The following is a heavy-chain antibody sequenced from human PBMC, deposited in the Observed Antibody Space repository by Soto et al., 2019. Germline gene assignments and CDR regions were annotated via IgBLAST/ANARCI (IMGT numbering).Heavy chain of an antibody. Sequence: QLQLQESGPGLVKPSETLSLTCTVSGGSISSSSHYWGWIHQPPGKGLEWIGSIYYSGSTYYNPSLKSRVSISVDTSKNQFSLKLSSVTAADTAVYYCARLDILTGYYIPWGQGTLVTVSS. CDR2: IYYSGST. D-gene: IGHD3-9*01. CDR1: GGSISSSSHY. V-gene: IGHV4-39*01. J-gene: IGHJ5*02. CDR3: ARLDILTGYYIP.